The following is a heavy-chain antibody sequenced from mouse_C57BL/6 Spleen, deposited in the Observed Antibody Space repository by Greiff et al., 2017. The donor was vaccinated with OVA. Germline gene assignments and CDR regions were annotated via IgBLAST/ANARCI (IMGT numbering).Heavy chain of an antibody. J-gene: IGHJ2*01. Sequence: EVKLMESGGGLVKPGGSLKLSCAASGFTFSSYAMSWVRQTPEKRLEWVATISDGGSYTYYPDNVKGRFTISRDNAKNNLYLQMSHLKSEDTAMYYCARDKDYSLDYWGQGTTLTVSS. CDR1: GFTFSSYA. D-gene: IGHD2-13*01. CDR3: ARDKDYSLDY. V-gene: IGHV5-4*01. CDR2: ISDGGSYT.